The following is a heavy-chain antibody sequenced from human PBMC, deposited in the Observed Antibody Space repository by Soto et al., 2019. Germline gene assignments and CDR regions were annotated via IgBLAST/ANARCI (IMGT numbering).Heavy chain of an antibody. CDR3: AKATEPDNYYDSSGYYYFVSPVDY. CDR1: GFTFSSYA. J-gene: IGHJ4*02. V-gene: IGHV3-23*01. Sequence: GGSLRLSCAASGFTFSSYAMSWVRQAPGKGLEWVSAISGSGGSTYYADSVKGRFTISRDNSKNTLYLQMNSLRAEDTAVYYCAKATEPDNYYDSSGYYYFVSPVDYWGQGTLVTVSS. D-gene: IGHD3-22*01. CDR2: ISGSGGST.